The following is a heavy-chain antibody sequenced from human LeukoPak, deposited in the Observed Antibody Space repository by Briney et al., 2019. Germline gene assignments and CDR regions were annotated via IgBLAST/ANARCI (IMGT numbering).Heavy chain of an antibody. Sequence: ASVKVSCKVSGYTLTELSMHWVRQAPGKGREWMGGFDPEDGETIYAQKFQGRVTMTEDTSTDTAYMELSSLRSEDTAVYYCATDRTSCCYDAFDIWGQGTMVTVSS. J-gene: IGHJ3*02. D-gene: IGHD2-2*01. V-gene: IGHV1-24*01. CDR1: GYTLTELS. CDR2: FDPEDGET. CDR3: ATDRTSCCYDAFDI.